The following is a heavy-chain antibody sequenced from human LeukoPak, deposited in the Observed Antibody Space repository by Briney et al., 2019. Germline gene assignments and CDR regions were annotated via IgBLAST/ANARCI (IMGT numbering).Heavy chain of an antibody. D-gene: IGHD3-22*01. CDR3: ARDGYYYDSSGYYYY. J-gene: IGHJ4*02. CDR2: ISSSGSTI. V-gene: IGHV3-48*03. Sequence: GGSLRLSCAASGFTFSSYEMNWVRQAPGKGLEWGSYISSSGSTIYYADSVKGRFTISRNNAKNSLYLQMNSLRAEDTAVYYCARDGYYYDSSGYYYYWGQGTLVTVSS. CDR1: GFTFSSYE.